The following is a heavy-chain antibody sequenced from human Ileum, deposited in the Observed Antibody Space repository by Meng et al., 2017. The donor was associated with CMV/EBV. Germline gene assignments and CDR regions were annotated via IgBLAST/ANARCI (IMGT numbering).Heavy chain of an antibody. Sequence: ASVKVSCKASGYTFSNYDINWVRQASGQGLEWMGGINPSSGNSGYADKFQGRVTMTRNTSISTVYMEVSGLTSADTGVYYCAREIINLDRMDVWGQGTTVTSP. V-gene: IGHV1-8*01. CDR1: GYTFSNYD. J-gene: IGHJ6*02. CDR3: AREIINLDRMDV. CDR2: INPSSGNS.